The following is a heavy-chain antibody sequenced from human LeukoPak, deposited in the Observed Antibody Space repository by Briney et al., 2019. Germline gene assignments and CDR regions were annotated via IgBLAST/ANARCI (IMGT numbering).Heavy chain of an antibody. CDR2: IFHSGST. J-gene: IGHJ4*02. D-gene: IGHD6-13*01. V-gene: IGHV4-59*12. CDR1: GGSISSYY. CDR3: ARGLAAVGPPFDS. Sequence: ASETLSLTCTVSGGSISSYYWSWIRQPPGKGLEWIGEIFHSGSTNYNPSLKSRVTISVDKSKNQFSLKLSSVTAADTAVYYCARGLAAVGPPFDSWGQGTLVTVSS.